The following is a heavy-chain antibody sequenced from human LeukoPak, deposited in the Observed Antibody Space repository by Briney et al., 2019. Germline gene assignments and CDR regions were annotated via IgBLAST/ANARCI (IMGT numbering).Heavy chain of an antibody. V-gene: IGHV3-30-3*01. D-gene: IGHD1-26*01. CDR1: GFTFSNSA. CDR2: ISYDGSNK. CDR3: ALVGATTGDFDS. Sequence: GRSLRLSCAASGFTFSNSAMHWVRQAPGKGLEWVAVISYDGSNKYYADSVKGRFTISRDNSKNTLFLQINSLRAEDTAVYYCALVGATTGDFDSWGQGTLVTVSS. J-gene: IGHJ4*02.